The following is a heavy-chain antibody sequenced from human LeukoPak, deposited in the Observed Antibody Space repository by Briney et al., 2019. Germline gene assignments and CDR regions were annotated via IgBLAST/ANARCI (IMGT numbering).Heavy chain of an antibody. CDR3: ARDRYYDYVWGSYRYTGVDY. Sequence: ASVKVSCKASGYTFTGYYMHWARQAPGQGLEWMGRINPNSGGTNYAQKFQGRVTMTRDTSISTAYMELSRLRSDDTAVYYCARDRYYDYVWGSYRYTGVDYWGQGTLVTVSS. CDR2: INPNSGGT. D-gene: IGHD3-16*02. J-gene: IGHJ4*02. CDR1: GYTFTGYY. V-gene: IGHV1-2*06.